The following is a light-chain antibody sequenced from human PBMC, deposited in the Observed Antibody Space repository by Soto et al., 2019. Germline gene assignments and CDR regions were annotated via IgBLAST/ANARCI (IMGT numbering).Light chain of an antibody. V-gene: IGKV3-15*01. J-gene: IGKJ4*01. Sequence: EIVMTQSPATLSVSPGERATLSCRASQSVSSNLAWYQQKPGQAPRLLIYGASTRATGIPARFSVSGSGTEFTLTISSLQSEDFAVYYCQQYNNWPPPLTFGGGTKVEIK. CDR1: QSVSSN. CDR2: GAS. CDR3: QQYNNWPPPLT.